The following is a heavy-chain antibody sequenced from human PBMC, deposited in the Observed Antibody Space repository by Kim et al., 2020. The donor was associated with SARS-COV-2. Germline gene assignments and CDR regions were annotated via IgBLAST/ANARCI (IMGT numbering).Heavy chain of an antibody. V-gene: IGHV5-51*01. Sequence: GESLKISCKGSGYRFTSYWIGWVRQMPGKGLEWMGIIYPADSDTKYSPSFQGQVTMSADKSISTAYLQWSSLKASDTGIYYCARTRGGYDWFDSWGQGTLITVSS. CDR1: GYRFTSYW. CDR2: IYPADSDT. CDR3: ARTRGGYDWFDS. D-gene: IGHD5-12*01. J-gene: IGHJ5*01.